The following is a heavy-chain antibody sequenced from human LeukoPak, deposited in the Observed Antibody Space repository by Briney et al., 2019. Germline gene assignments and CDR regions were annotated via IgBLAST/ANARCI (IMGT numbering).Heavy chain of an antibody. D-gene: IGHD6-13*01. V-gene: IGHV3-30*18. CDR1: GFTFSTYD. CDR2: ISYDGSNK. J-gene: IGHJ4*02. CDR3: AKDRAGSWAIDY. Sequence: GRSLRLSCAASGFTFSTYDMHWVRQAPGKGLEWVAVISYDGSNKYYADSVKGRFTISRDDSKNTLYLEMNSLNAEDTAVYYCAKDRAGSWAIDYWGQGTLVTVSS.